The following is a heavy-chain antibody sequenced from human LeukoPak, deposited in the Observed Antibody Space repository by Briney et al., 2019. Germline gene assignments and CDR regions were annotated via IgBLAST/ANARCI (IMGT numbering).Heavy chain of an antibody. D-gene: IGHD3-3*01. CDR2: IYYSGST. J-gene: IGHJ6*02. Sequence: PSETLSLTCTVSGGSINSTNYYWGWIRQPPGKGLEWIGSIYYSGSTYYNPSLRSRVTISVDTSKNQFSLKLSSVTAADTAVYYCARTPTDYDFWSGSPSYGMDVWGQGTTVTVSS. CDR3: ARTPTDYDFWSGSPSYGMDV. V-gene: IGHV4-39*01. CDR1: GGSINSTNYY.